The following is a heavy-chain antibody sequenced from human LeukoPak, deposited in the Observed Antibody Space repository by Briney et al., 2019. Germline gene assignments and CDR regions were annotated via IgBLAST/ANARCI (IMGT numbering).Heavy chain of an antibody. CDR2: ISWNSGSI. Sequence: PGRSLRLSCAASGFTFDDYAMHWVRQAPGKGLEWVSGISWNSGSIGYADSVKGRFTISRDNAKNSLYLQMNSLRAEDTALYYCAKAPRASIVGEYIADYWGQGTLVTVSS. J-gene: IGHJ4*02. CDR1: GFTFDDYA. D-gene: IGHD2-8*02. CDR3: AKAPRASIVGEYIADY. V-gene: IGHV3-9*01.